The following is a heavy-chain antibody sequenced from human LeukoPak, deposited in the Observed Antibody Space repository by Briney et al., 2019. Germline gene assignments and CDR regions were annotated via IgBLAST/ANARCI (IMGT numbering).Heavy chain of an antibody. CDR3: AKDFGRGDQDY. V-gene: IGHV3-9*01. D-gene: IGHD3-10*01. CDR1: GFTFDDYA. J-gene: IGHJ4*02. Sequence: GRSLRLSCAASGFTFDDYAVPWVRQAPGKGLEWVSGISWNSGSIGYADSVKGRFTISRDNAKNSLYLQMNSLRAEDTALYYCAKDFGRGDQDYWGQGTLVTVSS. CDR2: ISWNSGSI.